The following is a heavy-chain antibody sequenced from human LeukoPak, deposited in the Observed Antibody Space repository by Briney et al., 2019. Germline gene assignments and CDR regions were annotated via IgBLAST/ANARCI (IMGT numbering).Heavy chain of an antibody. D-gene: IGHD2-2*01. V-gene: IGHV1-69*13. CDR2: IIPIFGTA. J-gene: IGHJ6*04. CDR3: ATSHGNDGPTN. Sequence: GASVKVSCKASGGTFSSYAISWVRQAPGQGLEWMGRIIPIFGTANYAQKFQGRVTITADESTSTAYMELSSLRSEDTAVYYCATSHGNDGPTNWGKGTTVTVSS. CDR1: GGTFSSYA.